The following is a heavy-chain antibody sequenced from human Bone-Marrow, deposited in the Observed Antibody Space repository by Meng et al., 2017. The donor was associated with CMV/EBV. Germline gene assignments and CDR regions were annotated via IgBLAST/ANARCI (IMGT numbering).Heavy chain of an antibody. D-gene: IGHD7-27*01. J-gene: IGHJ4*02. V-gene: IGHV3-23*01. CDR3: AKSNWGYYFAD. CDR1: GFTFSSYA. CDR2: ISGSGGST. Sequence: GESLKISCAASGFTFSSYAMSWVRQAPGKGLEWVSAISGSGGSTYYADSVKGRFTISRDNSKNTLYLQMNSLRAEDTAVYYCAKSNWGYYFADWGPGTLVTVSS.